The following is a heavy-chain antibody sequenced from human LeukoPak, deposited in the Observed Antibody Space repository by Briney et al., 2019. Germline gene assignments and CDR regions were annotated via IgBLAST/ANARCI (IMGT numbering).Heavy chain of an antibody. V-gene: IGHV3-13*01. CDR2: IGTAGDT. J-gene: IGHJ3*02. CDR1: GFTFSSCD. D-gene: IGHD6-19*01. CDR3: ARYSVALDAFDI. Sequence: GGSLRLSCAASGFTFSSCDMHWVRQATGKGLEWVSAIGTAGDTYYPGSVKGRFTISRENAKNSLYLQMNSLRAGDTAVYYCARYSVALDAFDIWGQGTMVTVSS.